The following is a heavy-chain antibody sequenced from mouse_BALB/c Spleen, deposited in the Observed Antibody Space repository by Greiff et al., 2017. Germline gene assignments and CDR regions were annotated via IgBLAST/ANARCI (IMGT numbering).Heavy chain of an antibody. D-gene: IGHD2-1*01. V-gene: IGHV1-7*01. CDR1: GYTFTSYW. Sequence: QVQLKQSGAELAKPGASVKMSCKASGYTFTSYWMHWVKQRPGQGLEWIGYINPSTGYTEYNQKFKDKATLTADKSSSTAYMQLSSLTSEDSAVYYCARCRNYWFAYWGQGTLVTVSA. J-gene: IGHJ3*01. CDR3: ARCRNYWFAY. CDR2: INPSTGYT.